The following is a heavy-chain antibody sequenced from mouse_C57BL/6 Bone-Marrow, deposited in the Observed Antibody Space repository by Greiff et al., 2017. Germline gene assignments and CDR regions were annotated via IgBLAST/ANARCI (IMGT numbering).Heavy chain of an antibody. Sequence: QVQLQQPGAELVKPGASVKLSCKASGYTFTSYWMHWVKQRPGQGLEWIGMIHPYSGSTNYNEKFKSKATLTEDKSSSTAYMQLSSLTSEDSAVYYCARGQGYWYFDVWGTGTTVTVSS. V-gene: IGHV1-64*01. CDR3: ARGQGYWYFDV. J-gene: IGHJ1*03. D-gene: IGHD6-1*01. CDR2: IHPYSGST. CDR1: GYTFTSYW.